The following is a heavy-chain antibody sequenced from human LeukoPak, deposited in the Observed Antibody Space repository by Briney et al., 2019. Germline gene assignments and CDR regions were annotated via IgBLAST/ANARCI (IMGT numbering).Heavy chain of an antibody. CDR1: GYTFTGYY. CDR3: AKLRSVASFFDS. V-gene: IGHV1-2*02. D-gene: IGHD6-19*01. CDR2: IKSNSGGT. J-gene: IGHJ4*02. Sequence: GASVKVSCKASGYTFTGYYIHWVRQAPGQGLEWMGWIKSNSGGTSSAQNFQGRVTMTRDTSISTACMELSGLTSDDTAMYYCAKLRSVASFFDSWGQGTLVTVSS.